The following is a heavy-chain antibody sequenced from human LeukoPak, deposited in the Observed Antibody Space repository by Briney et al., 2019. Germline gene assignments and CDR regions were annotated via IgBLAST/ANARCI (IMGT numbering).Heavy chain of an antibody. CDR3: ARVPSLRLGELSSYYYYYYMDV. V-gene: IGHV1-18*01. CDR2: ISAYNGST. CDR1: GYTFTSYG. D-gene: IGHD3-16*02. J-gene: IGHJ6*03. Sequence: ASVKVSCKASGYTFTSYGISWVRQAPGQGLEWMGWISAYNGSTNYAQKFQGRVTITTDESTSTAYMELSSLRSEDTAVYYCARVPSLRLGELSSYYYYYYMDVWGKGTTVTVSS.